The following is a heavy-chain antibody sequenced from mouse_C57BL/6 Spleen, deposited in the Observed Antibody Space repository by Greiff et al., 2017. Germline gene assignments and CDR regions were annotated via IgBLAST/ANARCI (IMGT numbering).Heavy chain of an antibody. J-gene: IGHJ4*01. CDR2: IHPSDSDT. D-gene: IGHD1-1*01. CDR3: AIKEGYYGSSPHYYAMDY. CDR1: GYTFTSYW. V-gene: IGHV1-74*01. Sequence: QVQLQQPGAELVKPGASVKVSCKASGYTFTSYWMHWVKQRPGQGLEWIGRIHPSDSDTNYNQKFKGKATLTVDESSSTAYRQLSSLTSEDAAVYYCAIKEGYYGSSPHYYAMDYWGQGTSVTVSS.